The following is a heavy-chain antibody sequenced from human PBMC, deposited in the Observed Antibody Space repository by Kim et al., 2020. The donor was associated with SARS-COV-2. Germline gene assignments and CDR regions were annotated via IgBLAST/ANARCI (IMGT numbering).Heavy chain of an antibody. D-gene: IGHD3-10*01. CDR3: ARDSGSYYMPGLYYFDY. Sequence: GGSLTLSCAASGFTFSSYGMHWVRQAPGKGLEWVAVISYDGSNKYYADSVKGRFTISRDNSKNTLYLQMNSLRAEDTAVYYCARDSGSYYMPGLYYFDYWGQGTLVTVSS. CDR1: GFTFSSYG. V-gene: IGHV3-33*05. CDR2: ISYDGSNK. J-gene: IGHJ4*02.